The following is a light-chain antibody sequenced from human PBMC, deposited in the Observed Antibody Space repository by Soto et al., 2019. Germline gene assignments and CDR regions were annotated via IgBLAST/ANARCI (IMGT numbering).Light chain of an antibody. Sequence: QSVLTQPASVSGSPGQSLTISCTGTSSDVGRYSLVSWYQQHPGKAPKLIIYEDVERPSGVSYRFSGSKSGNTASLTISGLQTVDEADYYCCSYAGGTSVIFGGGTQLTVL. CDR1: SSDVGRYSL. V-gene: IGLV2-23*01. CDR2: EDV. CDR3: CSYAGGTSVI. J-gene: IGLJ2*01.